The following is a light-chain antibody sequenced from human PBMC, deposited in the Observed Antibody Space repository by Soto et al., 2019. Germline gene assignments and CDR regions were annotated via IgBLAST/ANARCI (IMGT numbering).Light chain of an antibody. CDR3: QQYGSSFRT. Sequence: EIVLTQSPGTLSLSPGERATLSCRASQSVSSSYLAWYQQKPGQAPSLLIYGASSRATGIPDRFSGSGSGTDFTLTISRLEPEDSAVYYCQQYGSSFRTFGQGTKVEIK. J-gene: IGKJ1*01. CDR2: GAS. V-gene: IGKV3-20*01. CDR1: QSVSSSY.